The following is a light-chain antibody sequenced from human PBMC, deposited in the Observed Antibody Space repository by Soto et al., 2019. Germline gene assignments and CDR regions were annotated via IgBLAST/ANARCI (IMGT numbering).Light chain of an antibody. Sequence: DIMMTKSNDSLAVSLGERDTIKCNSSRSALHSSSNKNYLTWYQQKPGQPPKLLISWASIRESGVPDRFTGSGSATDFTLTISSLQAEDVAVYYCQQCYSTPLTFGGGTKVDIK. CDR1: RSALHSSSNKNY. J-gene: IGKJ4*01. CDR3: QQCYSTPLT. V-gene: IGKV4-1*01. CDR2: WAS.